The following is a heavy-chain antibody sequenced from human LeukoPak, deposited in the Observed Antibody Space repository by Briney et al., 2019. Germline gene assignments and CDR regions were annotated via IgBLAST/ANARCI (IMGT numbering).Heavy chain of an antibody. CDR2: IYPGDSDT. V-gene: IGHV5-51*01. D-gene: IGHD2-2*02. CDR3: ARQRYCSSTSCYKSNWFDP. J-gene: IGHJ5*02. CDR1: GYSFTSYW. Sequence: GESLKISCKGSGYSFTSYWIGWVRQMPGKGLEWMGIIYPGDSDTRYSPSFQGQVTISADKSISTAYLQWSSLKASDTAMYYCARQRYCSSTSCYKSNWFDPWGQGTLVTV.